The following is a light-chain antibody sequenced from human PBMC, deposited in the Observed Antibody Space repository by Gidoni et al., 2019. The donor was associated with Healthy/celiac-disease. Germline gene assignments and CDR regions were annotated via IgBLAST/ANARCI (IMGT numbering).Light chain of an antibody. CDR2: WAS. V-gene: IGKV4-1*01. Sequence: DIVMTQSPDSLAVSLGESATITCKSSQSVLYSSNNKNYLAWYQQKPGQTPKLLIYWASTRESGVPDRFSGSGSGTDFTLTISSLQAEDVAVYYCQQYYSTPWTFGQGTKVEIK. J-gene: IGKJ1*01. CDR1: QSVLYSSNNKNY. CDR3: QQYYSTPWT.